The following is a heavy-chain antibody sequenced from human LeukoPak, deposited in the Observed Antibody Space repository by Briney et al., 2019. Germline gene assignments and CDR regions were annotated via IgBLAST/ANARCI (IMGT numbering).Heavy chain of an antibody. Sequence: SETLSLTCTVSGGSISSGDYYWSWIRQPPGKGREWIGYIYYSGSTYYNPSLKSRVTISVDTSKNQFSLKLSSVTTADTAVYYCARGLLDYYDRSGYYYPYWGPGTLVTVSS. D-gene: IGHD3-22*01. CDR1: GGSISSGDYY. V-gene: IGHV4-30-4*08. CDR2: IYYSGST. CDR3: ARGLLDYYDRSGYYYPY. J-gene: IGHJ4*02.